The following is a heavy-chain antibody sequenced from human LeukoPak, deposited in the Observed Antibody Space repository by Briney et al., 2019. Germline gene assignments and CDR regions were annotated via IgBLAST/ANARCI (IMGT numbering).Heavy chain of an antibody. V-gene: IGHV4-30-4*01. CDR2: IYYSGST. J-gene: IGHJ3*02. CDR1: GGSISSGDYY. CDR3: ARKYSSSWYDAFDI. D-gene: IGHD6-13*01. Sequence: PSETLSLTCTVSGGSISSGDYYWSWIRQPPGKGLEWIGYIYYSGSTYYNPSLKSRVTISVDTSKNQFSLKLSSVTAADTAVYYCARKYSSSWYDAFDIWGQGTMVTVSS.